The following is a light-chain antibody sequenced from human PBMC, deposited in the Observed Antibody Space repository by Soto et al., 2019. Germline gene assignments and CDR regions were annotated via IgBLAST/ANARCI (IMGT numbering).Light chain of an antibody. J-gene: IGLJ2*01. V-gene: IGLV2-8*01. CDR3: SSYAGSNNLVV. Sequence: QLVLTQPPSASGSPGQSVTISCTGTSSDVGGYNYVSWYQQHPGKAPKLMIYEVSKRPSGVPDRFSGSKSGNTASLTVSGLQAEDEADYYCSSYAGSNNLVVFGGGTKVTVL. CDR1: SSDVGGYNY. CDR2: EVS.